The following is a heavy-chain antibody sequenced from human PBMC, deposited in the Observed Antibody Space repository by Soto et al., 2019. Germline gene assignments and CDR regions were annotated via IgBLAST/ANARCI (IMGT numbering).Heavy chain of an antibody. V-gene: IGHV4-59*08. Sequence: SETLSLTCTVSGGSISSYYWSWIRQPPGKGLEWIVYIYYSGSTNYNPSLKSRVTISVDTSKNQFSLKLSSVTAADTAVYYCARHGIIAVAGTSYYYMDVWGKGTTVTVSS. CDR1: GGSISSYY. J-gene: IGHJ6*03. CDR3: ARHGIIAVAGTSYYYMDV. D-gene: IGHD6-19*01. CDR2: IYYSGST.